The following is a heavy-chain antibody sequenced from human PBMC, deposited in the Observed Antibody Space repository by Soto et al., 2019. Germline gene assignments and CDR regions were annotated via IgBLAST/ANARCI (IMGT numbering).Heavy chain of an antibody. CDR2: IDPSDSQT. Sequence: GESLKISCKGSGYSFAGYWITWVRQKPGKGLEGMGRIDPSDSQTYYSPSFRGHVTISVTKSITTVFLQWSSLMASDTAMYYCARQIYDSDTGPNFQYYFVSWGQGTPVTSPQ. CDR3: ARQIYDSDTGPNFQYYFVS. J-gene: IGHJ4*02. V-gene: IGHV5-10-1*01. CDR1: GYSFAGYW. D-gene: IGHD3-22*01.